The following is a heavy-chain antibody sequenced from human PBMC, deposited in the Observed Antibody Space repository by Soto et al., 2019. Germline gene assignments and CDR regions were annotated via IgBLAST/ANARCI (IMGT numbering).Heavy chain of an antibody. D-gene: IGHD3-10*01. CDR2: ISGSGGST. V-gene: IGHV3-23*01. Sequence: EVQLLESGGGLVQPGGSLRLSCAASGFTFSSYAMRWVRQAPGKGLEWVSAISGSGGSTYYADSVRGRFPISRDNSKKTLYLKMNGLGAEDTAVYYCAKRGSGSHYDYWGQGTLVNVSS. CDR1: GFTFSSYA. CDR3: AKRGSGSHYDY. J-gene: IGHJ4*02.